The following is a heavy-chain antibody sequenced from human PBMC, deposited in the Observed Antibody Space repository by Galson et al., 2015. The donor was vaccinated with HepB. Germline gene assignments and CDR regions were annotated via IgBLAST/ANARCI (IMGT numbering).Heavy chain of an antibody. CDR1: GYSFTSYW. CDR2: IYPGDSDT. J-gene: IGHJ3*02. D-gene: IGHD6-13*01. Sequence: QSGAEVKKPGESLKISCKGSGYSFTSYWIGWVRQMPGKGLEWMGIIYPGDSDTRYSPSFQGQVTISADKSISTAYLQWSSLKASDTAMYYCARWDNPYSSNKDAFDIWGQGTMVTVSS. CDR3: ARWDNPYSSNKDAFDI. V-gene: IGHV5-51*01.